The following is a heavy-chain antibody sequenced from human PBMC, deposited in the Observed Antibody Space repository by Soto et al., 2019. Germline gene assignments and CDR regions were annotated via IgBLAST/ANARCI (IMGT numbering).Heavy chain of an antibody. V-gene: IGHV3-21*01. CDR1: GFTFSSYS. D-gene: IGHD7-27*01. Sequence: GGSLRLSCAASGFTFSSYSMNWVRQAPGKGLEWVSSISSSSSYIYYADSVKGRFTISRDNAKNSLYLQMNSLRAEDTAVYYCARDKPGDRRTGYDAFDIWGQGTMVTVSS. CDR2: ISSSSSYI. J-gene: IGHJ3*02. CDR3: ARDKPGDRRTGYDAFDI.